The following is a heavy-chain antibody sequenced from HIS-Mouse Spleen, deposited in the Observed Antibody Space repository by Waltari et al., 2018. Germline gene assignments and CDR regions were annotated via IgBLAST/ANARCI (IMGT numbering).Heavy chain of an antibody. CDR2: IYYSGST. V-gene: IGHV4-39*07. CDR1: GGSIRSSSYY. Sequence: QLQLQESCPGLVKPSETLSLTCTVPGGSIRSSSYYWGRIRPPPGKGLEWIGSIYYSGSTYYNPSLKSRVTISVDTSKNQFSLKLSSVTAADTAVYYCAREIPYSSSWYDWYFDLWGRGTLVTVSS. D-gene: IGHD6-13*01. CDR3: AREIPYSSSWYDWYFDL. J-gene: IGHJ2*01.